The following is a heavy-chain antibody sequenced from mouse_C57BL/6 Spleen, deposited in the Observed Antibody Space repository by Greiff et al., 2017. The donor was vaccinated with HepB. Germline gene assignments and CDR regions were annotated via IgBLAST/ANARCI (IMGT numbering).Heavy chain of an antibody. CDR2: ISDGGSYT. D-gene: IGHD1-1*01. Sequence: EVNLVESGGGLVKPGGSLKLSCAASGFTFSSYAMSWVRQTPEKRLEWVATISDGGSYTYYPDNVKGRFTISRDNAKNNLYLQMSHLKSEDTAMYYCARDKYYGSSGWYFDVWGTGTTVTVSS. CDR1: GFTFSSYA. J-gene: IGHJ1*03. CDR3: ARDKYYGSSGWYFDV. V-gene: IGHV5-4*01.